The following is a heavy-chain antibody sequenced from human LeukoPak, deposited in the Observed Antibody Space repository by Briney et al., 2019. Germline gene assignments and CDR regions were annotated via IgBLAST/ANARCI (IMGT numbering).Heavy chain of an antibody. CDR1: GESSFSNYY. V-gene: IGHV4-34*01. CDR2: INHSGYT. J-gene: IGHJ4*02. D-gene: IGHD3-22*01. Sequence: SETLSLTCAVYGESSFSNYYWSWIRQTPGGALEWIGEINHSGYTNYNPSLKSRVTLSIDTSKNQFSLRLSPVTAADTAVYYCSRQVVGNDYWGQGTLVTVSS. CDR3: SRQVVGNDY.